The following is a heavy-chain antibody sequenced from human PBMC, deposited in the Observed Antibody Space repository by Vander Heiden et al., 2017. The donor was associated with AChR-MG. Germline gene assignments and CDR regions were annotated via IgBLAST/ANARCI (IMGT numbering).Heavy chain of an antibody. Sequence: QVQLQESGPGLVKPSQPLSPTCPVSGGSISTGGSYWCWIHQHPGKCLELIGYIYYSGSTYYNPSLKSRVTISVDTSKNQFSLKLSSVTAADTAVYYCARDPYYGSGSGGWFDPWGQGTLVTVSS. CDR2: IYYSGST. D-gene: IGHD3-10*01. CDR1: GGSISTGGSY. V-gene: IGHV4-31*03. CDR3: ARDPYYGSGSGGWFDP. J-gene: IGHJ5*02.